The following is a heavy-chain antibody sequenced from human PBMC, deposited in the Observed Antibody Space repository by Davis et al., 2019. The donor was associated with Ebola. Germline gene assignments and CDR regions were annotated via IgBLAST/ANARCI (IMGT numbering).Heavy chain of an antibody. CDR2: IYYSGST. J-gene: IGHJ4*02. CDR3: ARVGFNYYDSSGYYFDY. D-gene: IGHD3-22*01. CDR1: GGSISSGDYY. V-gene: IGHV4-30-4*01. Sequence: SETLSLTCTVSGGSISSGDYYWSWIRQPPGKGLEWIGYIYYSGSTYYNPSLKSRVTISVDTSKNQFSLKLSSVTAADTAVYYCARVGFNYYDSSGYYFDYWGQGTLVTVSS.